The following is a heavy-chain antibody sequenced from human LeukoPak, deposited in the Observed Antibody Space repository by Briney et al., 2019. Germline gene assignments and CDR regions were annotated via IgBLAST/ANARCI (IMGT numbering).Heavy chain of an antibody. CDR3: AGSMVVTPGGAFDI. V-gene: IGHV3-21*01. J-gene: IGHJ3*02. Sequence: GGSLRLSCAASGFTFSSYSMNWVRQAPGKGLEWVSSISSSSSYIYYADSVNGRFTISRDNAKNSMYLQMNSLRADDHAVYYFAGSMVVTPGGAFDIWGQGTMVTVSS. CDR1: GFTFSSYS. D-gene: IGHD4-23*01. CDR2: ISSSSSYI.